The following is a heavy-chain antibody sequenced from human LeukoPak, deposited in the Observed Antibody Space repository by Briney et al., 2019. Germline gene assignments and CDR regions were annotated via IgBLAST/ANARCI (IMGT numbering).Heavy chain of an antibody. Sequence: GGSLRLSCAASGFTFSSYAMSWVRQAPGKGLEWVALISGTGGSTYYADSVKGRSTISRDNSKNTLYLQMNSLRAEDTAVYYCATRPRIAARPWGQGTLVTVSS. CDR1: GFTFSSYA. D-gene: IGHD6-6*01. V-gene: IGHV3-23*01. CDR3: ATRPRIAARP. J-gene: IGHJ5*02. CDR2: ISGTGGST.